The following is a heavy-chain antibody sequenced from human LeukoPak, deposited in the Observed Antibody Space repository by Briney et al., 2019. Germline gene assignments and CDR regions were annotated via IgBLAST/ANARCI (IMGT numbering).Heavy chain of an antibody. D-gene: IGHD2-8*01. J-gene: IGHJ5*02. CDR3: ARKGLYYRTGFDP. V-gene: IGHV4-34*01. Sequence: PSETLSLTCAVYGGSFSGYYWSWIRQPPGKGLEWIGEINHSGSTNYNPSLKSRVTISVDTSKNQFPLKLSSVTAADTAVYYCARKGLYYRTGFDPWGQGTLVTVSS. CDR2: INHSGST. CDR1: GGSFSGYY.